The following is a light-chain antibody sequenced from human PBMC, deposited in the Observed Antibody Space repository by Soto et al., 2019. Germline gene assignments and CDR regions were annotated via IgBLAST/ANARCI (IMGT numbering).Light chain of an antibody. CDR2: GAS. Sequence: EIVLTQSPGTLSLSPGERATLSCRASQSVSSSYLAWYPQKPGQAPRLLIYGASSRATGIPDRFSGSGSGTDFTLTISRLEPEDFAVYYCQQYGSSPQFTVGPGTKVDIK. CDR3: QQYGSSPQFT. V-gene: IGKV3-20*01. CDR1: QSVSSSY. J-gene: IGKJ3*01.